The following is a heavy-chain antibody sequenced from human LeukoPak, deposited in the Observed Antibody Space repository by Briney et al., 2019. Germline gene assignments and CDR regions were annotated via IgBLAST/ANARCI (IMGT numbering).Heavy chain of an antibody. D-gene: IGHD3-22*01. CDR1: GFTFSSYV. Sequence: GGSLRLSCAASGFTFSSYVVHWVRQASGKGLELVAFIQYDGNNIYYADSVKGRFAISRDNSKNTLYLQMNSLRAEDTAVYYCSRDRADSSGYLTYDYWGQGTLVTVSS. CDR3: SRDRADSSGYLTYDY. V-gene: IGHV3-30*09. J-gene: IGHJ4*02. CDR2: IQYDGNNI.